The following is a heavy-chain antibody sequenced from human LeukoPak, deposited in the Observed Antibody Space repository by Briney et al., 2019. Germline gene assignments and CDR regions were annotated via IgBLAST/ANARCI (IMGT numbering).Heavy chain of an antibody. CDR3: ARVQAAGDGYYFDF. V-gene: IGHV4-34*01. CDR1: GRSFNNYY. CDR2: INHSGST. Sequence: PSETLSLTCAVYGRSFNNYYWSWIRQPPGKGLEWIGEINHSGSTNYNASLKSRDTISIDTSKNQFSLKLNSVSAADTAVYYCARVQAAGDGYYFDFWGQGTLVTVSS. D-gene: IGHD3-10*01. J-gene: IGHJ4*02.